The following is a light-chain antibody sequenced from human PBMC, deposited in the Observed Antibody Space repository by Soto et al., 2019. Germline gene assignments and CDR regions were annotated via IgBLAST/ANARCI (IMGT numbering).Light chain of an antibody. J-gene: IGKJ1*01. CDR2: DAS. Sequence: IVLTQSPGTLSFSPGGKATLSCRASQSVSSYLAWYQQKPGQAPRLLIYDASNRATGIPARFSGSGSGTDFTLTISSLEPEDFAVYFCQQRSNWTFGQGTKVDIK. CDR3: QQRSNWT. CDR1: QSVSSY. V-gene: IGKV3-11*01.